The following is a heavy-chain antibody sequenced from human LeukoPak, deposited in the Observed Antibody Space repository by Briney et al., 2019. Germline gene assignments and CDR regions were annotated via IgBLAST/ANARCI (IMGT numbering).Heavy chain of an antibody. CDR3: ARVPKSYGSGSRGDY. V-gene: IGHV4-34*01. D-gene: IGHD3-10*01. CDR2: INHSGST. Sequence: PSETLSLTCAVYGRSFSGYYWGRIRQPPGKGLEWIGEINHSGSTNYNPSLKSRVTISVDTSKNQFSLKLSSVTAADTAVYYCARVPKSYGSGSRGDYWGQGTLVTVSS. J-gene: IGHJ4*02. CDR1: GRSFSGYY.